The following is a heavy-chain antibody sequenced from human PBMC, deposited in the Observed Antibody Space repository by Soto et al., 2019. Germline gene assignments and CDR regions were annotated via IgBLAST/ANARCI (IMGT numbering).Heavy chain of an antibody. J-gene: IGHJ5*02. Sequence: EASVKVSCKASGYPFSDNQIHWLRRAPGQGLEWMGRINPKSDDTNYAQKFQGRVTMTRDTSIDTAYLELTGLTSDDTATYYCARKHSLDYIRWGLDPWGQGTLGTVS. V-gene: IGHV1-2*02. CDR3: ARKHSLDYIRWGLDP. D-gene: IGHD4-4*01. CDR1: GYPFSDNQ. CDR2: INPKSDDT.